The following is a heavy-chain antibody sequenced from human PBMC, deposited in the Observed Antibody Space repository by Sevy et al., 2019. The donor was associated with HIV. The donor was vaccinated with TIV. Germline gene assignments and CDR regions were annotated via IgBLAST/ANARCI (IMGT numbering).Heavy chain of an antibody. J-gene: IGHJ4*02. CDR1: GFTFSNAW. V-gene: IGHV3-15*07. Sequence: GGSLRLSCAASGFTFSNAWMNWVRQAPGKGLEWVGRIKSKTDGGTTDYAAPVKGRFTISRDDSKNTLYLQMNSLKTEDTAVYYCTTDWIRIYDYVWGSYRFEVVDYWGQGTLVTVSS. CDR2: IKSKTDGGTT. CDR3: TTDWIRIYDYVWGSYRFEVVDY. D-gene: IGHD3-16*02.